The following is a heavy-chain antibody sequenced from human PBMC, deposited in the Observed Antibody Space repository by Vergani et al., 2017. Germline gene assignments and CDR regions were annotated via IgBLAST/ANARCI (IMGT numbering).Heavy chain of an antibody. Sequence: EVQLVESGGGLVKPGGSLRLSCAASGFTFCSYSMNWVRQAPGKGLEWVSSISSSSSYIYYADSVKGRFTISRDNAKNSLYLQMNSLRAEDTSVYYCARGGKGIIMVVPSTHVWGQGTQVSVS. D-gene: IGHD2-15*01. CDR3: ARGGKGIIMVVPSTHV. J-gene: IGHJ4*02. CDR1: GFTFCSYS. V-gene: IGHV3-21*01. CDR2: ISSSSSYI.